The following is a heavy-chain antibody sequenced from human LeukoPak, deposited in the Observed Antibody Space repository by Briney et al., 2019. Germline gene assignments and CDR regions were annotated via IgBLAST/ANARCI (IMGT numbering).Heavy chain of an antibody. Sequence: GGSLRLSCAASGFTFSSYGVHWVRQAPGKGLEWVAVISYDGSNKYYADSVKGRFTISRDNSKNTLYLQMNSLRAEDTAVYYCAKDHGAFGEGGFRGWLGYYYGMDVWGQGTTVTVSS. CDR1: GFTFSSYG. V-gene: IGHV3-30*18. D-gene: IGHD3-10*01. J-gene: IGHJ6*02. CDR3: AKDHGAFGEGGFRGWLGYYYGMDV. CDR2: ISYDGSNK.